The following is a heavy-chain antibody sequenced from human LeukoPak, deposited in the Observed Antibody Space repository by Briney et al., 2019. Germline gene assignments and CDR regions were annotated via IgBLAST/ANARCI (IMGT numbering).Heavy chain of an antibody. Sequence: GASVKVSCKASGYTFTSYGISWVRQAPGQGLEWMGWISAYNGNTNYAQKLQGRVTMTTDTSTSTAYMELRSLRSDDTAVYYCARRYCSGGSCYLGFDLDYWGQGTLVTVSS. V-gene: IGHV1-18*01. CDR3: ARRYCSGGSCYLGFDLDY. CDR1: GYTFTSYG. D-gene: IGHD2-15*01. J-gene: IGHJ4*02. CDR2: ISAYNGNT.